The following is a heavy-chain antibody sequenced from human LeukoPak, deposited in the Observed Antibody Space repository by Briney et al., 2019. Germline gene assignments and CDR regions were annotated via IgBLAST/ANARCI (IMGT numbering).Heavy chain of an antibody. CDR1: GFTFTSHS. V-gene: IGHV3-21*01. J-gene: IGHJ2*01. Sequence: GGSLRLSCVASGFTFTSHSLNWLRQAPGKGLEWVASISSNSDYILYAESVKGRFSISRDNARKSVSLQMNSLTAEDTALYYCARDWRNKYSNSWSRGEWYFDLWGRGTLVSVSS. CDR3: ARDWRNKYSNSWSRGEWYFDL. D-gene: IGHD6-13*01. CDR2: ISSNSDYI.